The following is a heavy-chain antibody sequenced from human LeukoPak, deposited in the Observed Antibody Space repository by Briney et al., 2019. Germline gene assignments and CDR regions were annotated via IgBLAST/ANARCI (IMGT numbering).Heavy chain of an antibody. CDR3: AKDLLLS. CDR1: GFTFSSYS. CDR2: ISYDGSNK. V-gene: IGHV3-30*18. J-gene: IGHJ5*02. D-gene: IGHD3-10*01. Sequence: SGGSLRLSCAASGFTFSSYSMHWVRQAPGKGLEWVAVISYDGSNKYYADSVKGRFTISRDNSKNTLYLQMNSLRAEDTAVYYCAKDLLLSWGQGTLVTVSS.